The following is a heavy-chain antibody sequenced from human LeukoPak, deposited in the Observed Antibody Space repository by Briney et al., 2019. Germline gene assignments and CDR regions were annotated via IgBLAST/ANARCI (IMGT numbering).Heavy chain of an antibody. Sequence: PGGSLRLSCAASGFTFSDYYMSWIRQAPGKGLEWVAYISRSGSTIYYADSVKGRFTISRDNAKNSLYLQMNSLRAEDTAVYYCAREAVYCGGDCYIDYWGQGTLVTVSS. V-gene: IGHV3-11*01. J-gene: IGHJ4*02. CDR3: AREAVYCGGDCYIDY. CDR2: ISRSGSTI. D-gene: IGHD2-21*02. CDR1: GFTFSDYY.